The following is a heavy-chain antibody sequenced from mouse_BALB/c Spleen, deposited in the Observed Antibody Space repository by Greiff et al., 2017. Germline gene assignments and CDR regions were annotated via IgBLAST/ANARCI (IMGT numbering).Heavy chain of an antibody. Sequence: EVKLQESGGGLVKPGGSLKLSCAASGFTFSSYAMSWVRQTPEKRLEWVASISSGGSTYYPDSVKGRFTISRDNARNILYLQMSSLRSEDTAMYYCARGPTGYYYAMDYWGQGTSVTVSS. CDR2: ISSGGST. V-gene: IGHV5-6-5*01. D-gene: IGHD1-1*01. J-gene: IGHJ4*01. CDR3: ARGPTGYYYAMDY. CDR1: GFTFSSYA.